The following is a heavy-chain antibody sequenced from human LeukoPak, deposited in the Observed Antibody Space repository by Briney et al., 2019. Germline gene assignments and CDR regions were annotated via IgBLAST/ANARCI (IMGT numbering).Heavy chain of an antibody. CDR2: ISGSGGGT. CDR3: ARDVRCSSTSCYRLHYYGMDV. Sequence: GGSLRLSCAASGFTFSSYAMSWVRQAPGKGLEWVSGISGSGGGTYYADSVKGRFTISRDNAKNSLYLQMNSLRAEDTAVYYCARDVRCSSTSCYRLHYYGMDVWGQGTTVTVSS. J-gene: IGHJ6*02. V-gene: IGHV3-23*01. D-gene: IGHD2-2*01. CDR1: GFTFSSYA.